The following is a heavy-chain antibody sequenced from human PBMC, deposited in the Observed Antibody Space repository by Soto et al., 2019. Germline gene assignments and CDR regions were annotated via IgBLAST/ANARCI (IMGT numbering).Heavy chain of an antibody. Sequence: GASVKDSCKASGYSFTSYAIYWVRRAPGQRLEWMGWINAGNGNTKYSQKFQGRVTITSDTSASTAYMGLSSLRSEDTAVYFCARGVENIVVVLDVFGYYGMDVWGQGTTVTVSS. CDR1: GYSFTSYA. CDR2: INAGNGNT. D-gene: IGHD2-2*01. CDR3: ARGVENIVVVLDVFGYYGMDV. V-gene: IGHV1-3*01. J-gene: IGHJ6*02.